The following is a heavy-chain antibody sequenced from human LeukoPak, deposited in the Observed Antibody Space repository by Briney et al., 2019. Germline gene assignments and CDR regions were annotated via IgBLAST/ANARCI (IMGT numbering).Heavy chain of an antibody. J-gene: IGHJ4*02. CDR2: ISSSSSTI. CDR1: GFTFSSYW. Sequence: GGSLRLSCVASGFTFSSYWMTWVRQAPGKGLEWVSYISSSSSTIYYADSVKGRFTISRDNAKNSLYLQMNSLRAGDTAVYYCARDVIAVAAPDYFDYWGQGTLVTVSS. V-gene: IGHV3-48*01. CDR3: ARDVIAVAAPDYFDY. D-gene: IGHD6-19*01.